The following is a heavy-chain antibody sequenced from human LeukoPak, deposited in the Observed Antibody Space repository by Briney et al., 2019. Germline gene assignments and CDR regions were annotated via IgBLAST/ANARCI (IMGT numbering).Heavy chain of an antibody. CDR1: GFTFSDYY. J-gene: IGHJ4*02. D-gene: IGHD3-9*01. CDR3: ARDFVLRFFDWSTPVYFDY. CDR2: ISSSSSTI. Sequence: PGGSLRLSCAASGFTFSDYYMNWIRQAPGKGLEWVSYISSSSSTIYYADSVKGRFTISRDNAQNSLFLQMNSLRAEDTAVYYCARDFVLRFFDWSTPVYFDYWGQGTLVTVSS. V-gene: IGHV3-11*04.